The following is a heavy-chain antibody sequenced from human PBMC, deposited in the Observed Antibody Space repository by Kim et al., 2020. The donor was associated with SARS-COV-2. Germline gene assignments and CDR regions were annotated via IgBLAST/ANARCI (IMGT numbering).Heavy chain of an antibody. J-gene: IGHJ4*02. Sequence: GGSLILSCAASGFSFSIYGMHWVRQAPGKGLEWVALISNGGSPEYYGDSVKGRFTISRDNSKNMVYLQMNSLRAEDTALYYCAKDRSSSWAFDYWGQGTLVTVSS. V-gene: IGHV3-30*18. D-gene: IGHD6-13*01. CDR2: ISNGGSPE. CDR3: AKDRSSSWAFDY. CDR1: GFSFSIYG.